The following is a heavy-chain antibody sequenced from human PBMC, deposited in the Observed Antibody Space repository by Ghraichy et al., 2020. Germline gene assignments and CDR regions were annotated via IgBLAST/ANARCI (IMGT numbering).Heavy chain of an antibody. V-gene: IGHV4-39*01. J-gene: IGHJ1*01. CDR1: GGSISSSSYY. D-gene: IGHD2-15*01. CDR3: ARPYCSGGSCLVYFQH. Sequence: SETLSLTCTVSGGSISSSSYYWGWIRQPPGKGLEWIGSIYYSGSTYYNPSLKSRVTISVDTSKNQFSLKLSSVTAADTAVYYCARPYCSGGSCLVYFQHWGQGTLVTVSS. CDR2: IYYSGST.